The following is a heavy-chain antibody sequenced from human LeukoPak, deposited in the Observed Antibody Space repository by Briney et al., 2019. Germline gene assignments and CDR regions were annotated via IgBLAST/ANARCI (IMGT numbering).Heavy chain of an antibody. CDR1: GLTFSSYW. CDR3: ARGWSKFDY. V-gene: IGHV3-7*03. CDR2: IKQDGSEK. J-gene: IGHJ4*02. D-gene: IGHD2-8*02. Sequence: PGGSLRLSCAASGLTFSSYWMTWVRQAPGKGPEWVANIKQDGSEKHYVDSVKGRFTISRDNAKNSLYLQMNSLRAEDTAAYYCARGWSKFDYWGQGTLVTVSS.